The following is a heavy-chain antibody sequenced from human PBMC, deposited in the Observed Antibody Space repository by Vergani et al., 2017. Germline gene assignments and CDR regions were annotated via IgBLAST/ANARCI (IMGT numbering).Heavy chain of an antibody. D-gene: IGHD6-13*01. V-gene: IGHV3-30-3*01. CDR1: GFTFSNYA. CDR2: ISYDGSNK. Sequence: QVQLVESGGGVVQPGRSLRLSCAASGFTFSNYAMHWVRQAPGKGLECVAIISYDGSNKYYVDSVKGRFSISRDNSKYTLYLQMNSLRAEDTAVYYCARDPGQYSSSQNYYYYMDVWGKGTTVTVSS. CDR3: ARDPGQYSSSQNYYYYMDV. J-gene: IGHJ6*03.